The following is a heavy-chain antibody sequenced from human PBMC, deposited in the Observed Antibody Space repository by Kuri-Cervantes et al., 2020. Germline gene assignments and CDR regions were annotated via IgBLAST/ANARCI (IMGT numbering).Heavy chain of an antibody. V-gene: IGHV3-20*04. CDR2: INWNGDTT. Sequence: GESLKISCAASGFTFDDYGMTWVRQAPGKGLEWVSGINWNGDTTGYADSVKGRFTISRDNARNSLYLEMNSLRAEDTAVYYCARDLYKCTNGVCYYMDVWGKGTTVTVSS. CDR1: GFTFDDYG. J-gene: IGHJ6*03. D-gene: IGHD2-8*01. CDR3: ARDLYKCTNGVCYYMDV.